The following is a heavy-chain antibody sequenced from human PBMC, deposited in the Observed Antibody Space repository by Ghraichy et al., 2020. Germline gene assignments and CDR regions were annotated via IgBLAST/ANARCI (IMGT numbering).Heavy chain of an antibody. D-gene: IGHD6-6*01. CDR2: ISGSGANT. CDR3: AKGDSSSSRRNWFDP. J-gene: IGHJ5*02. CDR1: GFTFNNYA. Sequence: LSLTCAASGFTFNNYAMNWVRQAPGKGLEWVSGISGSGANTYHTDSVKGRFSISRDNSKNTLYLQMNSLRAEDTAVYYCAKGDSSSSRRNWFDPWGQGTLVTVSS. V-gene: IGHV3-23*01.